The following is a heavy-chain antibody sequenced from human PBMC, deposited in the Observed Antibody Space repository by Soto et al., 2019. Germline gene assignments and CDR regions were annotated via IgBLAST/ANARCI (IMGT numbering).Heavy chain of an antibody. J-gene: IGHJ6*02. CDR2: IIPIFGTA. CDR3: ARPVVTTVNYYYYGMDV. Sequence: ASVKVSCKASGGTFSSYAISWVRQAAGQGLEWMGGIIPIFGTANYAQKFQGRVTMTADESTSTAYMELSSLRSEDTAVYDCARPVVTTVNYYYYGMDVWGQGTTVTVSS. CDR1: GGTFSSYA. D-gene: IGHD2-15*01. V-gene: IGHV1-69*13.